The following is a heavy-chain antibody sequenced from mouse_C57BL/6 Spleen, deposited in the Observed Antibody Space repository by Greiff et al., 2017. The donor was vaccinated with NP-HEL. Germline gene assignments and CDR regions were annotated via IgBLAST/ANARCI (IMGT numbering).Heavy chain of an antibody. D-gene: IGHD1-1*01. V-gene: IGHV5-17*01. CDR2: ISSGSSTI. CDR1: GFTFSDYG. Sequence: EVQGVESGGGLVKPGGSLKLSCAASGFTFSDYGMHWVRQAPEKGLEWVAYISSGSSTIYYADTVKGRFTISRDNAKNTLFLQMTSLRSEDTAMYYCARDYYGSSYVRFAYWGQGTLVTVSA. J-gene: IGHJ3*01. CDR3: ARDYYGSSYVRFAY.